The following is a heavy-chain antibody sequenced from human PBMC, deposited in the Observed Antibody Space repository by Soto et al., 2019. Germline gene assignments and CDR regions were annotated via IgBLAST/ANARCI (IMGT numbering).Heavy chain of an antibody. CDR2: ISSSGSTI. J-gene: IGHJ4*02. D-gene: IGHD6-6*01. CDR1: GFTFSSYE. V-gene: IGHV3-48*03. Sequence: GGSLRLSCAASGFTFSSYEMNWVRQAPGKGLEWVSYISSSGSTIYYADSVKGRFTISRDNAKNSLYLQMNSLRAEDTAVYYCAIEAFYSSSSGVDYWGQGTLVTVSS. CDR3: AIEAFYSSSSGVDY.